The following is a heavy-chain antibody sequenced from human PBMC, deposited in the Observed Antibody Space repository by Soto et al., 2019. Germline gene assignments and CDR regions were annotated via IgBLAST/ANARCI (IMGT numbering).Heavy chain of an antibody. CDR3: YTDPSSR. V-gene: IGHV3-15*01. Sequence: XVSLRLSGLVARCTFSGVWMSWVRQAPGRGLGWLGRIKSTTDGGTTNYAAPVKGRFTISRDDSNNTLYLQMTSLQTADTAVYICYTDPSSRWGQGNMVTVSS. D-gene: IGHD2-2*01. CDR2: IKSTTDGGTT. CDR1: RCTFSGVW. J-gene: IGHJ4*03.